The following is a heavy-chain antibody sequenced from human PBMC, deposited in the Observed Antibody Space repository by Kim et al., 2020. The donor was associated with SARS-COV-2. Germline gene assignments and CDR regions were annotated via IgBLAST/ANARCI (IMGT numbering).Heavy chain of an antibody. D-gene: IGHD6-13*01. J-gene: IGHJ2*01. Sequence: SETLSLTCTVSGGSISSYYWSWIRQPPGKGLEWIGYIYYSGSTNYNPSLKSRVTISVDTSKNQFSLKLSSVTAADTAVYYCARDPHIAAAGKPPYWYFDLWGRGTLVTVSS. CDR1: GGSISSYY. CDR2: IYYSGST. V-gene: IGHV4-59*13. CDR3: ARDPHIAAAGKPPYWYFDL.